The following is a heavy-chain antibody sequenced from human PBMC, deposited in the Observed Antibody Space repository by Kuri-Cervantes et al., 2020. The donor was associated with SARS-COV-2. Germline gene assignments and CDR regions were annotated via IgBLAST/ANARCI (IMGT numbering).Heavy chain of an antibody. J-gene: IGHJ4*02. CDR3: ANDGGDTVLLFDY. D-gene: IGHD5-18*01. Sequence: GGSLRLSCAASGFTFSDYYMSWIRQAPGKGLEWVSYISSSGSAIYYADSVKGRFTISRGNAKNSLYLQMNSLRAEDTAVYYCANDGGDTVLLFDYWGQGTLVTVSS. CDR1: GFTFSDYY. V-gene: IGHV3-11*04. CDR2: ISSSGSAI.